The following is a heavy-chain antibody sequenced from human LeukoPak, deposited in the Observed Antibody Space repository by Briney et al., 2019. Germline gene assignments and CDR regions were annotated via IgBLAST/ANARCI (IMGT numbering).Heavy chain of an antibody. D-gene: IGHD2-2*01. V-gene: IGHV4-39*01. J-gene: IGHJ4*02. CDR3: ARQRRGVVPARLDY. Sequence: PSETLSLTCTVSGASISSSSYYWGWIRQPPGKGLEWIGSIYYSGSTYYNPSLKSRVTISVDTSKNQFSLKLSSVTAADTAVYYCARQRRGVVPARLDYWGQGTLVTVSS. CDR1: GASISSSSYY. CDR2: IYYSGST.